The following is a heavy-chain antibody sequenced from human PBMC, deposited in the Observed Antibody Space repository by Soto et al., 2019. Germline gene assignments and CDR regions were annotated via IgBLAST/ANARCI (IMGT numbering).Heavy chain of an antibody. CDR3: ARAIRGPRRFNGMDV. J-gene: IGHJ6*02. CDR2: IERDDDDK. D-gene: IGHD2-2*02. V-gene: IGHV2-70*13. CDR1: GFSLTSPGMC. Sequence: SGPTLVNPTETLPLPCTFSGFSLTSPGMCVSWIRQSPGKALEWLALIERDDDDKYYSTSLKTRLTISTDTRKNQVVLTMANMEPADTATYYCARAIRGPRRFNGMDVWGQGTTVTVSS.